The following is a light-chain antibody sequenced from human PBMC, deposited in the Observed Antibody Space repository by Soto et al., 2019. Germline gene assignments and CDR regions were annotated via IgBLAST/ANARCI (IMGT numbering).Light chain of an antibody. J-gene: IGKJ4*01. V-gene: IGKV3-15*01. CDR3: QQYNEWPLT. CDR1: ESVSNN. CDR2: HAS. Sequence: EIVMTQSPATLSVCPGERATLSCRASESVSNNLAWYQQKFGQAPRLLIYHASTRATGIPARFSGSGSGTELTLTISSLQSEDFALYYCQQYNEWPLTFGGGTKVEIK.